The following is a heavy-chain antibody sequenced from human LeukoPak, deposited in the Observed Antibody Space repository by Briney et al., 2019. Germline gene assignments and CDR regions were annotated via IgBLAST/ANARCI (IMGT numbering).Heavy chain of an antibody. V-gene: IGHV3-21*01. Sequence: GGSLRLSCAASGFTFSSYSMNWVRQAPGKGLEWVSSISSSSSYIYYADSVKGRFTISRDNAKNSLYLQMNSLRAEDTAVYYCARDFYSSGWIDYWGQGTLVTVSS. CDR1: GFTFSSYS. D-gene: IGHD6-19*01. CDR3: ARDFYSSGWIDY. J-gene: IGHJ4*02. CDR2: ISSSSSYI.